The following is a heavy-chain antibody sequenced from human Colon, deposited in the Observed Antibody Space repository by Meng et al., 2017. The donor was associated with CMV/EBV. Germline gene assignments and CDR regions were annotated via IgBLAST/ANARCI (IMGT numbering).Heavy chain of an antibody. Sequence: CKTSGTTFSSHIITWVRQAPGQGLEWVGRIIPMNGVTNYAQKLQGRVTISVDRATITAYMELSSLRSEDTAVYYCARGGGYSKGSDYWGQGTLVTVSS. D-gene: IGHD2-21*01. CDR3: ARGGGYSKGSDY. J-gene: IGHJ4*02. V-gene: IGHV1-69*02. CDR2: IIPMNGVT. CDR1: GTTFSSHI.